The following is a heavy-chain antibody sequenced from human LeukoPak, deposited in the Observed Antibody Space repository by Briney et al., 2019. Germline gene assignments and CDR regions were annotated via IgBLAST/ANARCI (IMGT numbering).Heavy chain of an antibody. Sequence: SETLSLTCTVSGGSISNNNYYWGWIRQPPEKGLEWIGSIYYSGSTYYNPSLKSRVTISVDTSKNQFSLKLSSVTAADTAVYYCARQRGSGRYYIYWFDPWGQGTLVTVSS. J-gene: IGHJ5*02. V-gene: IGHV4-39*01. CDR1: GGSISNNNYY. CDR3: ARQRGSGRYYIYWFDP. D-gene: IGHD1-26*01. CDR2: IYYSGST.